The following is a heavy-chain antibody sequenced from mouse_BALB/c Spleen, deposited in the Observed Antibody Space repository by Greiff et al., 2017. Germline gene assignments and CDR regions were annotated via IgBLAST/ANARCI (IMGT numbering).Heavy chain of an antibody. J-gene: IGHJ3*01. CDR3: APDSSGYVAY. D-gene: IGHD3-2*01. CDR1: GFNIKDTY. V-gene: IGHV14-3*02. Sequence: DVKLQESGAELVKPGASVKLSCTASGFNIKDTYMHWVKQRPEQGLEWIGRIDPANGNTKYDPKFQGKATITADTSSNTAYLQLSSLTSEDTAVYYCAPDSSGYVAYWGQGTLVTVSA. CDR2: IDPANGNT.